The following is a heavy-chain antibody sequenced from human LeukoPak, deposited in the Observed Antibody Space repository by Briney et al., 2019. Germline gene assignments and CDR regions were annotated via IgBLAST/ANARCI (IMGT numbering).Heavy chain of an antibody. CDR3: ARYCSGGRCYSGLDP. D-gene: IGHD2-15*01. V-gene: IGHV3-23*01. CDR2: ITDST. CDR1: GFTFSSYA. Sequence: GGSLRLSCAASGFTFSSYAMTWVRQAPGKGLEWVSAITDSTYFTDSVKGRFTISRDSSKNTVYLQMNSLRAEDTAVYYCARYCSGGRCYSGLDPWGQGALVTVSS. J-gene: IGHJ5*02.